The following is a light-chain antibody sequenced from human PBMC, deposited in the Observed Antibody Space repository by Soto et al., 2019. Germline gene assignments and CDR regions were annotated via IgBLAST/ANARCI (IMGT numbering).Light chain of an antibody. CDR1: QSISIW. V-gene: IGKV1-5*03. J-gene: IGKJ1*01. CDR3: QQYNNYSWT. Sequence: SASVGDRVAITCRASQSISIWLAWYQQKPGKAPKLLIYKASSLESGVPSRFSGSGSGTEFTLTISSLQPDDFATYYCQQYNNYSWTFGQGTKVEIK. CDR2: KAS.